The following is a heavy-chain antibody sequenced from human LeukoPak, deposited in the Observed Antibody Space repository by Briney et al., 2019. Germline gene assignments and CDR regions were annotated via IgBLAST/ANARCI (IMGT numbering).Heavy chain of an antibody. CDR3: ARGSVSMVRGVLILEYYYYGMEV. CDR1: GASLSSYY. J-gene: IGHJ6*04. Sequence: PPETLSLTCTVSGASLSSYYWSWVRQPPGKGLEWVGYIYNSGSTTYNPSPMRRVTISVATSKSQFSLKLSSVTGADTAVYYWARGSVSMVRGVLILEYYYYGMEVWGEGTTVTVSS. CDR2: IYNSGST. D-gene: IGHD3-10*01. V-gene: IGHV4-59*12.